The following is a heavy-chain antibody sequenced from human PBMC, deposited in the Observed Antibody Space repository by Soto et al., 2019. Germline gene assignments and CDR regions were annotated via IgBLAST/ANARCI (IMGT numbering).Heavy chain of an antibody. V-gene: IGHV3-9*01. CDR3: VQDLAARPGDAFNM. CDR1: GFTFDDYA. CDR2: ISWNSGSI. J-gene: IGHJ3*02. Sequence: GGSLRLSCAASGFTFDDYAMHWVRQAPGKGLEWDSGISWNSGSIGYADSVKGRFTISRDNAKNSLYLQMNSLRAEDTALYYCVQDLAARPGDAFNMWPQGRMVTDSS. D-gene: IGHD6-13*01.